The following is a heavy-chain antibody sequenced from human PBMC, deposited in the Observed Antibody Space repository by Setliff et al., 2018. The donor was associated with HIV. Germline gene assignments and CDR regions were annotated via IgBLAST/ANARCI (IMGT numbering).Heavy chain of an antibody. J-gene: IGHJ5*02. Sequence: PSETLSLTCTVSGGSISISDWSWIRQPAGRGLEWIGRIDSSGTTDYKPSLKGRVAISVDTSRNQFSLRVTSVTAADTAVYFCARDRHSSGLGSYGPWGPGILVTVSS. CDR1: GGSISISD. V-gene: IGHV4-4*07. CDR2: IDSSGTT. D-gene: IGHD3-10*01. CDR3: ARDRHSSGLGSYGP.